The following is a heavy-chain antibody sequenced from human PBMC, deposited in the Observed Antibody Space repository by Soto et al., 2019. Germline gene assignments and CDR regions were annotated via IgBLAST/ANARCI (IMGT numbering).Heavy chain of an antibody. CDR1: GFTFSSYG. CDR2: ISYDGSNK. D-gene: IGHD1-26*01. V-gene: IGHV3-30*18. Sequence: QVQLVESGGGVVQPGRSLRLSCAASGFTFSSYGMHWVRQAPGKGLEWVAVISYDGSNKYYADSVKGRFTISRDNSKNTLYLQMNSLRAEDTAVYYCAKDSGGSYRLDYFDYWGQGTLVTVSS. J-gene: IGHJ4*02. CDR3: AKDSGGSYRLDYFDY.